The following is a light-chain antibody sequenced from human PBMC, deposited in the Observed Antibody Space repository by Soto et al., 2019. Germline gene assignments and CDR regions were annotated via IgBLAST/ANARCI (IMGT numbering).Light chain of an antibody. V-gene: IGKV1-5*01. J-gene: IGKJ1*01. CDR1: QSISSW. Sequence: DIPMTQSPSTLSASVGDRVTITCRASQSISSWLAWYQQKPGKAPKLLIYDASSLESGVPSRFSGSGSGTEFTLTISSLQPDNFATYYCQQYNSYPWTFGQRTKVEIK. CDR2: DAS. CDR3: QQYNSYPWT.